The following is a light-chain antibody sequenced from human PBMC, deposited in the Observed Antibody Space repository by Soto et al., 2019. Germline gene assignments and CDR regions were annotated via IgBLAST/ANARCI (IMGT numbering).Light chain of an antibody. J-gene: IGLJ1*01. V-gene: IGLV2-14*01. CDR2: GVS. CDR3: ISYTDSSTSYV. CDR1: RSDIGSYNY. Sequence: SVLTQPASVSGSPGQSITISCSGTRSDIGSYNYVAWYQQFPGKTPKILIYGVSNRPSGVSSRFSGSKSGNTASLTISGLQAEDEADYYCISYTDSSTSYVFGSGTKVTVL.